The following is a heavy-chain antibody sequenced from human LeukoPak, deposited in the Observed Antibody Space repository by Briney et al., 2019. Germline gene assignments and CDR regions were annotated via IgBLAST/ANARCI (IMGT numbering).Heavy chain of an antibody. CDR3: ARANNSSWHN. Sequence: GGSLRLSCAASGFTFSNSWLHWVRQAPGKGLVWVSRINERGSSTSYADSVKGRFTVSRDNAKNSLYLQMNSLRVDDTAVYYCARANNSSWHNWGQGTLVTVSS. J-gene: IGHJ4*02. CDR2: INERGSST. V-gene: IGHV3-74*01. D-gene: IGHD6-13*01. CDR1: GFTFSNSW.